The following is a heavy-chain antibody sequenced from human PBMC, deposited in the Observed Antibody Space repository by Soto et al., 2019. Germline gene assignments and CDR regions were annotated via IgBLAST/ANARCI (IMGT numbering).Heavy chain of an antibody. CDR2: IYWNDDK. Sequence: SGPTLVNPTQTLTLTCIFSGFSLRTSGVGVGWIRQPPGKALEWLGFIYWNDDKRYSPSLKSRLTITKDTSKNQVVLTMTNMDPVDTATYYCAKSGSSGWYGWFDPWGQGALVTVSS. CDR3: AKSGSSGWYGWFDP. V-gene: IGHV2-5*01. J-gene: IGHJ5*02. CDR1: GFSLRTSGVG. D-gene: IGHD6-19*01.